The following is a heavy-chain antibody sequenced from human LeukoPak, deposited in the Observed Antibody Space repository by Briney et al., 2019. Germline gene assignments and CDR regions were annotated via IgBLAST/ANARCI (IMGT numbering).Heavy chain of an antibody. V-gene: IGHV4-39*07. CDR1: GGSLSSSSYY. D-gene: IGHD3-9*01. CDR3: ARDILGLYDTTDGFDI. CDR2: IYYSGST. Sequence: PSETLSLTCTVSGGSLSSSSYYWAWIRQPPGKGREGMGSIYYSGSTYYNPSLKSRVTISVDTSKTQFSLNLSSVTAADTAVYSCARDILGLYDTTDGFDIWGQGTMVTVSS. J-gene: IGHJ3*02.